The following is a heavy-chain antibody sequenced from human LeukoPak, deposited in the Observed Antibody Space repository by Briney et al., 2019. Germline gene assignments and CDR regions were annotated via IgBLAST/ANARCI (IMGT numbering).Heavy chain of an antibody. CDR2: IYYSGST. D-gene: IGHD5-18*01. CDR3: ARGRSIAARAHRGYSYGYFDY. V-gene: IGHV4-39*07. J-gene: IGHJ4*02. CDR1: GGSISSSSYY. Sequence: PSETLSLTCTVSGGSISSSSYYWGWIRQPPGKGLEWIGSIYYSGSTYYNPSLKSRVTISVDTSKNQFSLKLSSVTAADTAVYYCARGRSIAARAHRGYSYGYFDYWGQGTLVTVSS.